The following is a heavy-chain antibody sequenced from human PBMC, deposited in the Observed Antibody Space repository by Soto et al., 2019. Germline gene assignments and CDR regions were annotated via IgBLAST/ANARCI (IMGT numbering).Heavy chain of an antibody. CDR3: ARDSDQWPSSYFYYGMDV. V-gene: IGHV1-69*01. Sequence: QVQLVQSEAEVKNPGSSVKVSCKASGDTFSSYAISWVRQAPGQGLEWMGGIIPMFDTPHYAQRFQGRVTITADESTSTAYMELSSLRSDDTAMYFCARDSDQWPSSYFYYGMDVWGQGTTVTVSS. D-gene: IGHD6-19*01. CDR2: IIPMFDTP. J-gene: IGHJ6*02. CDR1: GDTFSSYA.